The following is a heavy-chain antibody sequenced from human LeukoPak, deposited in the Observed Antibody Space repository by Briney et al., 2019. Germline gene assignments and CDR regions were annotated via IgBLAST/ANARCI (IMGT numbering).Heavy chain of an antibody. V-gene: IGHV4-39*01. CDR3: ARKEGGQLVNTRRWFDP. J-gene: IGHJ5*02. D-gene: IGHD6-13*01. Sequence: PSETLSLTCTVSGVSISSSNSYWGWIRQPPGKGLEWIGSIYYTGNTYYNASLKSRVTISIDTSKNQFSLKLRSVTAADTAVYYCARKEGGQLVNTRRWFDPWGQGTLVTVSS. CDR2: IYYTGNT. CDR1: GVSISSSNSY.